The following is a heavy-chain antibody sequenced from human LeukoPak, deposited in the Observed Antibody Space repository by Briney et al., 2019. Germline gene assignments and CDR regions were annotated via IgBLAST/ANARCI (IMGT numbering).Heavy chain of an antibody. CDR3: ARAISWVTTSDWFDP. J-gene: IGHJ5*02. CDR2: ISSSGSTI. D-gene: IGHD4-17*01. CDR1: GFTFSDYY. V-gene: IGHV3-11*01. Sequence: GGSLRLSCAASGFTFSDYYMSWIRQAPGKGLEWVSYISSSGSTIYYADSVKGRFTISRDNAKNSLYLQMNSLRAEDTAVYYCARAISWVTTSDWFDPWGQGTLVTVSS.